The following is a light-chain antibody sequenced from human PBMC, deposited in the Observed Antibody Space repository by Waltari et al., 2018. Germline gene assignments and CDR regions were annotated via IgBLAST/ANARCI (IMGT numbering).Light chain of an antibody. CDR1: QTIYNY. CDR3: QQSYSMSYT. J-gene: IGKJ2*01. CDR2: AAS. Sequence: DIQMTQSPSSLSASVGDRVTITCRASQTIYNYLNWYQHKPGKAPNLLIYAASILQSGVPSRFSGSGSGTDFTLTISSLQPEDFATYYCQQSYSMSYTFGQGTKLEIK. V-gene: IGKV1-39*01.